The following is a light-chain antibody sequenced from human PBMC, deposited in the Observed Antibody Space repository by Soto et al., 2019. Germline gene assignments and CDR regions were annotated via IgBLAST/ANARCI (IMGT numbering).Light chain of an antibody. J-gene: IGKJ1*01. Sequence: DIQMTQSPSSLSSSVGDRVTIACRASQGISTYLAWYQQKPGKVPKLLIYAASTLLSGVPSRFSGSGSGTDFTLTISSLQSEDFAVYYCQQFNNWPWTFGQGTKVDI. V-gene: IGKV1-27*01. CDR1: QGISTY. CDR2: AAS. CDR3: QQFNNWPWT.